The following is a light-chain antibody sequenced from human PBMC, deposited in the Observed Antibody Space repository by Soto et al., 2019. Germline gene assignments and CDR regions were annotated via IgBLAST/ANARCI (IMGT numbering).Light chain of an antibody. CDR3: MQALQTPYT. CDR1: QSLLHSNAYNY. J-gene: IGKJ2*01. V-gene: IGKV2-28*01. CDR2: LGS. Sequence: DIVMTQSPLSLPVTPGEPASFSCRSSQSLLHSNAYNYLDWYLQKSGQSPQLLIYLGSNRASGVPDRFSGSGSGTDFTLKISRVEAEDVGVYYCMQALQTPYTFGQGTKLEIK.